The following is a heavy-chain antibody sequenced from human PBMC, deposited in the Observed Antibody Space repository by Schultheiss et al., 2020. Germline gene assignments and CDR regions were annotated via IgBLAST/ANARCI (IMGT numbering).Heavy chain of an antibody. J-gene: IGHJ4*02. CDR3: ARGATISDYFDY. Sequence: SETLSLTCAVYGGSFSGYYWSWIRQPPGKGLEWIGEINHSGSTNYNPSLKSRVTISVDTSKNQFSLKLSSVTAADTAVYYCARGATISDYFDYWGQGTLVTVSS. CDR2: INHSGST. V-gene: IGHV4-34*01. D-gene: IGHD3-3*02. CDR1: GGSFSGYY.